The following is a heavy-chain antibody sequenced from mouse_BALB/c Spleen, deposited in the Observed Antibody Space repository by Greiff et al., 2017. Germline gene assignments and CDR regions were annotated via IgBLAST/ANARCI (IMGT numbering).Heavy chain of an antibody. Sequence: EVQLVESGAELVKPGASVKLSCTASGFNIKDTYMHWVKQRPEQGLEWIGRIDPANGNTKYDPKFQGKATITADTSSNTAYLQLSSLTSEDTAVYYCARDYGSSYPYYFDYWGQGTTLTVSS. V-gene: IGHV14-3*02. J-gene: IGHJ2*01. CDR3: ARDYGSSYPYYFDY. CDR1: GFNIKDTY. CDR2: IDPANGNT. D-gene: IGHD1-1*01.